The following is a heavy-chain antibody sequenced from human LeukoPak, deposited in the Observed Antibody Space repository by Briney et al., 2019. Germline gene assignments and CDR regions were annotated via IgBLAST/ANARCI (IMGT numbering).Heavy chain of an antibody. CDR1: GGSFSRVGYF. V-gene: IGHV4-61*02. J-gene: IGHJ4*02. D-gene: IGHD4-17*01. CDR3: ARERRDDYVSFDY. Sequence: PSETLSLTCTVSGGSFSRVGYFWSWIRQPAGKGLEWIGRICTNGDTNYNPSLKSRVTMSVDTSTNQFSLKLSSVTAADTAVYYCARERRDDYVSFDYWGQGTLVSVSS. CDR2: ICTNGDT.